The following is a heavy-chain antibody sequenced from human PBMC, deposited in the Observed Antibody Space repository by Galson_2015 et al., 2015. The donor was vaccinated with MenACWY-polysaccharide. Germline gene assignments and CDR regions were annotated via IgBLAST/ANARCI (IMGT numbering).Heavy chain of an antibody. Sequence: SLRLSCAASGFTFRAYWMHWVRQAPGKGLVWVSRVNTDQSGTGYAGSVEGRFTISRDNAKASLYLQMNSLRAEDTAMYYCASQTWTGYFDYWGQGILVTVSS. J-gene: IGHJ4*02. D-gene: IGHD3-10*01. V-gene: IGHV3-74*01. CDR3: ASQTWTGYFDY. CDR1: GFTFRAYW. CDR2: VNTDQSGT.